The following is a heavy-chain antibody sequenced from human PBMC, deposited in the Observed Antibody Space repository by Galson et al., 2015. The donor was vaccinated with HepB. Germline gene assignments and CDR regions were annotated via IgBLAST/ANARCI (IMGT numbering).Heavy chain of an antibody. CDR1: GFTFSDYY. CDR3: ARGGTIAWRGSDY. D-gene: IGHD2-8*01. CDR2: ISSSSSYT. V-gene: IGHV3-11*06. Sequence: SLRLSCAASGFTFSDYYMSWIRQAPGKGLEWVSYISSSSSYTNYADSVKGRFTISRDNAKNSLYLQMNSLRAEDTAVYYCARGGTIAWRGSDYWGQGTLVTVSS. J-gene: IGHJ4*02.